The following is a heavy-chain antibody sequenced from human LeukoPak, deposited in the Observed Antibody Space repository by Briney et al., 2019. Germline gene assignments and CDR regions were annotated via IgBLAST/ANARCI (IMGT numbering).Heavy chain of an antibody. CDR2: INPNSGGT. CDR1: GYTFTGYY. CDR3: ARGDSSGYYPFDY. Sequence: GSVKVSCKASGYTFTGYYMHWVRQAPGQGLEWMGRINPNSGGTNYAQKFQGRVTMTRDTSISTAYMELSRLRSDDTAVYYCARGDSSGYYPFDYWGQGTLVTVSS. J-gene: IGHJ4*02. V-gene: IGHV1-2*06. D-gene: IGHD3-22*01.